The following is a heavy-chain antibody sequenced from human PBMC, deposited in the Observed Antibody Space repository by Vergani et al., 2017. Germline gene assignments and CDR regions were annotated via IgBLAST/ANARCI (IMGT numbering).Heavy chain of an antibody. Sequence: QVQLVQSGAEVKKPGASVKVSCKASGYTFTGYYMHWVRQAPGQGLEWMGWINPNSGNTNYAQKLQGRVTMTTDTSTSTAYMELRSLRSDDTAVYYCARDLGRIVGATSPLVDWGQGTLVTVSS. D-gene: IGHD1-26*01. V-gene: IGHV1-2*02. CDR3: ARDLGRIVGATSPLVD. J-gene: IGHJ4*02. CDR2: INPNSGNT. CDR1: GYTFTGYY.